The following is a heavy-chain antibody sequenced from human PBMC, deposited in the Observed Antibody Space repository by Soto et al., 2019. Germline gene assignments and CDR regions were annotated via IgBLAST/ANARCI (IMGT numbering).Heavy chain of an antibody. CDR3: ARGRLISNYYYGMDV. J-gene: IGHJ6*02. D-gene: IGHD2-8*01. V-gene: IGHV4-31*11. CDR2: IYYSGST. CDR1: GGSFSGYY. Sequence: SETLSLTCAVYGGSFSGYYWSWIRQHPGKGLEWIGYIYYSGSTYYNPSLKSRVTISVDTSKNQFSLKLSSVTAADTAVYYCARGRLISNYYYGMDVWGQGTTVTVSS.